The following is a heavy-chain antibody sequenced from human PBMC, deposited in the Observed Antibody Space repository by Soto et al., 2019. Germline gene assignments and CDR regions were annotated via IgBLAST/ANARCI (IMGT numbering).Heavy chain of an antibody. CDR3: AKDKDQLLGCFDY. D-gene: IGHD2-2*01. CDR2: VSGSGGST. CDR1: GFTFSSYA. J-gene: IGHJ4*02. Sequence: EVQLLESGGGLVQPGGSLRLSCAASGFTFSSYAMSWVRQAPGKGLEWVSAVSGSGGSTYYADSVKGRFTISRDNSKNTLYLQMNSLRAEDTAVYYCAKDKDQLLGCFDYWGQGTLVTVSS. V-gene: IGHV3-23*01.